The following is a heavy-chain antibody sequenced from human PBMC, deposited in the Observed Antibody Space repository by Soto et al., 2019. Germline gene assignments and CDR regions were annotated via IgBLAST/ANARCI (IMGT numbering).Heavy chain of an antibody. V-gene: IGHV3-20*01. CDR1: GVTFDAYG. Sequence: GGSLRLACAASGVTFDAYGMTWVRQVQKKGLEWVSGIAWNGGNTGYAASVRGRFTISRDNAKNSLYLQMNSLRTEDTALYHCARSLSSIFAVPDVWGEGTAVTVSS. D-gene: IGHD3-3*01. CDR3: ARSLSSIFAVPDV. J-gene: IGHJ6*04. CDR2: IAWNGGNT.